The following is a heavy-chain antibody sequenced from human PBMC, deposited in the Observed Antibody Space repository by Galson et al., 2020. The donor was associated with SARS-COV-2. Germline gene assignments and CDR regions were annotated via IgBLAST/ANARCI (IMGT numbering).Heavy chain of an antibody. CDR1: GYSISSGYY. D-gene: IGHD1-26*01. CDR3: ARHRASGGATGYWYFDL. J-gene: IGHJ2*01. V-gene: IGHV4-38-2*01. CDR2: IYHSGST. Sequence: SETLSLTCAVPGYSISSGYYWGWIRQPPGKGLEWIGSIYHSGSTYYNPSLKSRVTISVDTSKNQFSLKLSSVTAADTAVYYCARHRASGGATGYWYFDLWGRGTLVTVSS.